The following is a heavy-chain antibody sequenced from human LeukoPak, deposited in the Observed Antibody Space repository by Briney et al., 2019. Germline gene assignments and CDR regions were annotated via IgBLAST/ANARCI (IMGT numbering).Heavy chain of an antibody. CDR2: IIPILGIA. V-gene: IGHV1-69*04. Sequence: SVKVSCKASGGTFSSYAISWVRQAHGQGLEWMGRIIPILGIANYAQKFQGRVTITADKSTSTAYIELSSLRSEDTAVYYCARVKDIVVVPAATVHYYYGMDVWGQGTTVTVSS. D-gene: IGHD2-2*01. CDR3: ARVKDIVVVPAATVHYYYGMDV. J-gene: IGHJ6*02. CDR1: GGTFSSYA.